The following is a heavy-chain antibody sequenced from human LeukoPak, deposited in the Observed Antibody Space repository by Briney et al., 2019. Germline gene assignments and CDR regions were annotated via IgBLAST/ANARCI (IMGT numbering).Heavy chain of an antibody. J-gene: IGHJ3*02. CDR3: ARDADTGGLTIFGVASYAFDI. Sequence: ASVKVSCKASGYTFTSYYMHWVRQAPGQGLEWMGIINPSGGSTSYAQKFQGRVTMTRDTSTSTVYMELSSLRSEDTAVYYCARDADTGGLTIFGVASYAFDIWGQGTMLTVSS. D-gene: IGHD3-3*01. CDR1: GYTFTSYY. CDR2: INPSGGST. V-gene: IGHV1-46*01.